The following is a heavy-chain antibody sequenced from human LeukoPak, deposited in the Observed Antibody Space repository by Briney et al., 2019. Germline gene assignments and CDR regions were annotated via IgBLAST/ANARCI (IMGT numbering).Heavy chain of an antibody. J-gene: IGHJ4*02. Sequence: TGGSLRLSCAASGITFSSYGMSWVRQAPGKGLEWVSSISSTGGTTYYADSVKGRFTISGDNSKNTLYLQMNSLRAEDTAVYYCAKDRNSVVVITLFDYWGQGTLVTVSS. D-gene: IGHD3-22*01. CDR2: ISSTGGTT. V-gene: IGHV3-23*01. CDR1: GITFSSYG. CDR3: AKDRNSVVVITLFDY.